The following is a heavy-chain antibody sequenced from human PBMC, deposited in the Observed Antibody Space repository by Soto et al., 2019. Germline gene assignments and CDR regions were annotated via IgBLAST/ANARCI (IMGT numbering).Heavy chain of an antibody. V-gene: IGHV4-34*01. D-gene: IGHD2-8*02. Sequence: SETLCLTCAVFGCSFSGYYWSWIRQPPGTGLEWIGEINHSGSTNYNPSLKSRVTISEDTSKNQFSLKLTSVTAADTAVYYCARDKITGLFDYWGQGTLVTVSS. J-gene: IGHJ4*02. CDR1: GCSFSGYY. CDR3: ARDKITGLFDY. CDR2: INHSGST.